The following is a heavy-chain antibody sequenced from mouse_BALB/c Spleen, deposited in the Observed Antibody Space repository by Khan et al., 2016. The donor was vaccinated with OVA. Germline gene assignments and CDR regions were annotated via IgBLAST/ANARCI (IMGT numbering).Heavy chain of an antibody. V-gene: IGHV2-2*01. D-gene: IGHD2-2*01. CDR1: GFSLTYYG. Sequence: VQLVESGPGLVQPSQSLSISCTVSGFSLTYYGVHWVRQSPGKGLEWLGVIWRGGSTDYNAAFISRLNISTDNSKSQAFFKMNSDQVDDKARDKGARNYVYDEGIAYWGQGTLVTVSA. CDR2: IWRGGST. J-gene: IGHJ3*01. CDR3: ARNYVYDEGIAY.